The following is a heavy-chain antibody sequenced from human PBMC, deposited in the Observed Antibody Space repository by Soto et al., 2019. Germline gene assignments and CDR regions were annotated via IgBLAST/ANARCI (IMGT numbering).Heavy chain of an antibody. CDR2: IRSKANSYAT. Sequence: GGSLRICCAASGFSFSGSAMHWVRQASGKGLEWVGRIRSKANSYATAYAASGKGRFTISTHASKNTAYLQMNTLKTEDPAVYYSTTHPSYFVFWRFPPPRYLLSVCRPGTTVTVS. CDR3: TTHPSYFVFWRFPPPRYLLSV. J-gene: IGHJ6*02. V-gene: IGHV3-73*01. D-gene: IGHD3-3*01. CDR1: GFSFSGSA.